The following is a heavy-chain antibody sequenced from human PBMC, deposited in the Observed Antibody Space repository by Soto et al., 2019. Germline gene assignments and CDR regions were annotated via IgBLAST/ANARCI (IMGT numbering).Heavy chain of an antibody. CDR1: GLTFSSHD. Sequence: EVQLVESGGGLVQPGGSLRLSCAASGLTFSSHDMHWVRQVTGKGLEWVSGIDSAGDAKYPASVKGRFTISRENAKNSLHLQMNSLRAGDTAVYYCARGGIWGVSWNWFDTWGQGTLVTVSS. J-gene: IGHJ5*02. CDR2: IDSAGDA. V-gene: IGHV3-13*01. D-gene: IGHD3-10*01. CDR3: ARGGIWGVSWNWFDT.